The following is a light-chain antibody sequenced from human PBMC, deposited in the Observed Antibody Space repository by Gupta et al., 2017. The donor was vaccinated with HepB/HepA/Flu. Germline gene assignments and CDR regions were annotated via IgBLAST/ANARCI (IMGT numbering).Light chain of an antibody. V-gene: IGLV1-40*01. CDR2: GNS. J-gene: IGLJ2*01. Sequence: QSVLTQPPSVSGAPGPRVTISCTGSSSTIGAGYDVHWYQQLPGTAPKLLIYGNSNRPSGVPYRFSGSKSGTSASLAITGLQAEDEADYYCQSYDSSLSGPVFGGGTKLTVL. CDR1: SSTIGAGYD. CDR3: QSYDSSLSGPV.